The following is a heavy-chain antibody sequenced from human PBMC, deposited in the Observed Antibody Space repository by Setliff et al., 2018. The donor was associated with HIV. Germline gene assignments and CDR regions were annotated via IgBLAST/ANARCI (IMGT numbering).Heavy chain of an antibody. CDR3: AHTTSFDFWTPGPMDV. Sequence: SGPTLVNPTQTLPLTCTFSGFSLITSGVGVGWIRQPPGKALEWLALIYWNDDKRYSPSLKSRLTIRKDASKNQVVLTMTKMDPVDTGTYYCAHTTSFDFWTPGPMDVWGKGTTVTVSS. V-gene: IGHV2-5*01. J-gene: IGHJ6*03. CDR1: GFSLITSGVG. D-gene: IGHD3-3*01. CDR2: IYWNDDK.